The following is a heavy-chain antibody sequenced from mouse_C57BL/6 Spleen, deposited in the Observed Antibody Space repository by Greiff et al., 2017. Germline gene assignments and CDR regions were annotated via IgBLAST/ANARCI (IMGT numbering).Heavy chain of an antibody. CDR2: IDPEDGDT. J-gene: IGHJ4*01. Sequence: VQLQQSGAELVRPGASVKLSCTASGFNIKDYYMHWVKQRPEQGLEWIGRIDPEDGDTEYAPKFQGKATMTADTSANTAYLQLSSLTSEDTAVYYCTTLLRYGPYYAMDYWGQGTSVTVSS. CDR3: TTLLRYGPYYAMDY. D-gene: IGHD1-1*01. V-gene: IGHV14-1*01. CDR1: GFNIKDYY.